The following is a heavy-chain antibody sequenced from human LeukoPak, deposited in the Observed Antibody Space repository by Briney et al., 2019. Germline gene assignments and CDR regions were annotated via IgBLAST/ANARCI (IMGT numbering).Heavy chain of an antibody. V-gene: IGHV3-7*01. Sequence: AGGSLRLSCAPSVFTFSSYWMRWVRQAPGKGLEWVANIKQDGSEKYYVDSVKGRFTISRDNAKKSLYLQMNSLRAEDTAVYYCASSGYCSRTSCYPYYYYYMDVWGKGTTVTVSS. CDR2: IKQDGSEK. CDR3: ASSGYCSRTSCYPYYYYYMDV. CDR1: VFTFSSYW. J-gene: IGHJ6*03. D-gene: IGHD2-2*01.